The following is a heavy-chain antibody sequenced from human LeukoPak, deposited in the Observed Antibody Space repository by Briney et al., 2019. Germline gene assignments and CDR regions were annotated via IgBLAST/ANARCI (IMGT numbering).Heavy chain of an antibody. CDR3: ARGCGSGTHYYYYMDV. J-gene: IGHJ6*03. Sequence: SETLSLTCAVYGGSFSGYYWSWIRQPPGKGLEWIGEINHSGSTNYNPSLKSRVTISVDTSKNQFSPKLSSVTAADTAVYYCARGCGSGTHYYYYMDVWGKGTTVTVSS. CDR1: GGSFSGYY. V-gene: IGHV4-34*01. D-gene: IGHD3-10*01. CDR2: INHSGST.